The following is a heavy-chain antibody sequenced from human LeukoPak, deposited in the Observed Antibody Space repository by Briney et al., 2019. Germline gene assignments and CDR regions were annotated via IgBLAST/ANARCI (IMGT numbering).Heavy chain of an antibody. J-gene: IGHJ4*02. CDR3: AKHQGYSSSWIFWALDY. V-gene: IGHV3-30*02. CDR1: GFTVRSYG. CDR2: IRYDASNK. Sequence: GGSLRLSCAASGFTVRSYGMHWVRQPPGRGLEWVAFIRYDASNKYYADSVKARFTISRDNSKNTLYLQMNSLRAEDTAVYYCAKHQGYSSSWIFWALDYWGQGTLVTVSS. D-gene: IGHD6-13*01.